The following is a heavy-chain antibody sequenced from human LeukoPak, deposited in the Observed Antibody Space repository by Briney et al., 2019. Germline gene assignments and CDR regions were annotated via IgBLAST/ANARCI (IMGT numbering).Heavy chain of an antibody. CDR1: GFTVSSNY. CDR2: IYSGGST. D-gene: IGHD3-22*01. CDR3: ARDYYDDAFDI. V-gene: IGHV3-66*02. J-gene: IGHJ3*02. Sequence: GGSLRLSCAASGFTVSSNYMCWVRQAPGKGLEWVSVIYSGGSTYYADSVKGRFTISRDNSKNTLYLQMNSLRAEDTAVYYCARDYYDDAFDIWGQGTMVTVSS.